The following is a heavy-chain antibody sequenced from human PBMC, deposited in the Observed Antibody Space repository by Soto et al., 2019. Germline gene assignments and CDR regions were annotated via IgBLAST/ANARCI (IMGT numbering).Heavy chain of an antibody. Sequence: PGKGLEWIGYIYYSGSTYYNPSLRSRVTISVDTSKNQFSLKLSSVTAADTAVYYCARYGSGECNRGSCYSPFDYWGQGTLVTVSS. CDR2: IYYSGST. J-gene: IGHJ4*02. D-gene: IGHD2-15*01. V-gene: IGHV4-30-4*06. CDR3: ARYGSGECNRGSCYSPFDY.